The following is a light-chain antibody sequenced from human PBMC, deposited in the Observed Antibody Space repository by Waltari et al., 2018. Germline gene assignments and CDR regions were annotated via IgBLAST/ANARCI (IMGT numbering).Light chain of an antibody. CDR2: DVT. J-gene: IGLJ3*02. CDR3: CSYAGSITFWV. V-gene: IGLV2-11*01. CDR1: SSAVGGYNY. Sequence: QSALTQPRSVSGSPGQSVTISCTGTSSAVGGYNYVPWYQHHPGKAPKLIIYDVTKRPSGVPDRFSASKSDNTASLTISGLQAEDEADYYCCSYAGSITFWVFGGGTKLTVL.